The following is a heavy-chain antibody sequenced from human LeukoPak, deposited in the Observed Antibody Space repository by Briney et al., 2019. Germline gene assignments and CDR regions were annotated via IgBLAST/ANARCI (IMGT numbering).Heavy chain of an antibody. Sequence: ASVTVSFTASGYTFTVYYMHWVRQAPGQGLEWMGWINPNSGGTNYAQKFQGRVTMTRGTSISTAYMELSRLRSDDTAVYYCARGLVDTAMLGGYWGQGTLVTVSS. D-gene: IGHD5-18*01. V-gene: IGHV1-2*02. CDR2: INPNSGGT. J-gene: IGHJ4*02. CDR3: ARGLVDTAMLGGY. CDR1: GYTFTVYY.